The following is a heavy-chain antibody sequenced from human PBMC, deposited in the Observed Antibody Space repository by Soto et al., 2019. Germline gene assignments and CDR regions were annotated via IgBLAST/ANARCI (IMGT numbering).Heavy chain of an antibody. CDR2: IWYDGSNK. J-gene: IGHJ3*02. CDR1: GFTFSSYG. D-gene: IGHD3-10*01. CDR3: ARDNLASGFDI. Sequence: QVQLVESGGGVVQPGRSLRLSCAASGFTFSSYGMHWVRQAPGKGLEWVAVIWYDGSNKYYADSVKGRFTISRDNSKNTLYLQMNSLSAEDTAVYYCARDNLASGFDIWGQGTMVTVSS. V-gene: IGHV3-33*01.